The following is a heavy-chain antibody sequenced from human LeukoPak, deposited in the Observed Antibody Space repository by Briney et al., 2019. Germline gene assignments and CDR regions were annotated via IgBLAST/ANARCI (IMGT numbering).Heavy chain of an antibody. J-gene: IGHJ4*02. Sequence: PGESLKISCKASGYYFTSYWIAWVRQMPGKGLEWMGIIYPGDSDTRYSPSFQGQVTISADKSLSTAYLQWSSLKASDTAMYYCARGSGSYHTAYMNWGQGSPVTVSS. V-gene: IGHV5-51*01. CDR2: IYPGDSDT. CDR1: GYYFTSYW. D-gene: IGHD1-26*01. CDR3: ARGSGSYHTAYMN.